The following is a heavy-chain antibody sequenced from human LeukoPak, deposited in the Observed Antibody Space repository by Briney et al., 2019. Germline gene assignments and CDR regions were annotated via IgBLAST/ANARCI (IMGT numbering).Heavy chain of an antibody. J-gene: IGHJ1*01. D-gene: IGHD2-15*01. CDR2: IYSGGST. CDR3: ASDSYSPEYFQH. CDR1: GFSVGNNY. Sequence: GGSLRLSRAASGFSVGNNYMSWVRQAPGKGLEWVSVIYSGGSTFYADSVKGRFTISRDNSKNTLYLQMNSLRAEDTAVYYCASDSYSPEYFQHWGQGTLVTVSS. V-gene: IGHV3-66*01.